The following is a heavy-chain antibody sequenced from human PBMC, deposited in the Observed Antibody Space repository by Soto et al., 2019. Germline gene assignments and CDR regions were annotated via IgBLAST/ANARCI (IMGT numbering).Heavy chain of an antibody. V-gene: IGHV3-23*01. D-gene: IGHD1-7*01. CDR3: ARSNSNWLDP. J-gene: IGHJ5*02. CDR1: GFTFSSHA. Sequence: EVQLLESGGGMVQPGGSLILSCAASGFTFSSHAMSWVRQAPGKGPEWVSTILRSGDNTFYTGSVKGRFTISRADSQDTLYLQMNSLRVEDTAIYYCARSNSNWLDPWGKGTRVIVSS. CDR2: ILRSGDNT.